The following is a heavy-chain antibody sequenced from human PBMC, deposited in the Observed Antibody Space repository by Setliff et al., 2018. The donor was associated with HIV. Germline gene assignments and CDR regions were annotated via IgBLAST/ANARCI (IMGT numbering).Heavy chain of an antibody. V-gene: IGHV4-30-4*08. Sequence: SETLSLTCAVSGGSITNADYYWSWIRQPPGKGREWIGYIHYSGNTYYNPSLKSRVVISIDTSSNQFSLNLNSVTAADTAVYFCAREKHWNGPFDYWGQGKLVTVSS. CDR3: AREKHWNGPFDY. CDR1: GGSITNADYY. J-gene: IGHJ4*02. CDR2: IHYSGNT. D-gene: IGHD1-1*01.